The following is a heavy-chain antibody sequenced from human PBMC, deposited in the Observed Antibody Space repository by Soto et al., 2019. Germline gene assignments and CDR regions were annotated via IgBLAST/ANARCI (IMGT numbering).Heavy chain of an antibody. Sequence: SETLSLTCTVSGASISGFYWSWIRKSAGKGLEWIGRIYATGTTDYNPSLKGRVMMSVDTSKKQFSLKLRSVTAADTAVYYCVRDGTKTLRDWFDPWGQGISVTVSS. CDR2: IYATGTT. CDR3: VRDGTKTLRDWFDP. V-gene: IGHV4-4*07. CDR1: GASISGFY. D-gene: IGHD1-1*01. J-gene: IGHJ5*02.